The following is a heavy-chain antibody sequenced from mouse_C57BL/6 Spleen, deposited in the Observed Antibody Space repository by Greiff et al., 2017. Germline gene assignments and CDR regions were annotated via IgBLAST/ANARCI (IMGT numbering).Heavy chain of an antibody. J-gene: IGHJ2*01. Sequence: VQLQQSGAELVRPGASVKMSCKASGYTFTSYSMHWVKQRPGQGLEWIGYINPSSGYTKYNQKFKVKATLTADKSSSTAYRQLSSLTSEDSAVYYCAREEGLLLSYDFDCWGKGTTLTVSS. CDR1: GYTFTSYS. CDR2: INPSSGYT. V-gene: IGHV1-4*01. D-gene: IGHD1-1*01. CDR3: AREEGLLLSYDFDC.